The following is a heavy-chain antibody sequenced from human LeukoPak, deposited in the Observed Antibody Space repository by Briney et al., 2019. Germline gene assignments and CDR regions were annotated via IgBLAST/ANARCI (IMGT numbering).Heavy chain of an antibody. Sequence: GGSLRLSCVASGLPIADFAMHWVRQAPGKGLEWVSLISGDGVSTFYADSVRGRFSISRDNSKNSLSLEMNSLRTEDTAMYYCARESGKFDYWGQGTLVAVSS. V-gene: IGHV3-43*02. CDR2: ISGDGVST. J-gene: IGHJ4*02. CDR1: GLPIADFA. CDR3: ARESGKFDY.